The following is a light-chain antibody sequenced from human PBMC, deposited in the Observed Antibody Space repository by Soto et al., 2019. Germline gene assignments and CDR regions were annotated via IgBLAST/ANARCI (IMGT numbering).Light chain of an antibody. V-gene: IGKV3-11*01. Sequence: EIVLTQSPATLSLSPGERATLSCRASQSVSSYLAWYQQKPGQAPRLLIYDASNRATGIPARFSGSGSGTDFTLTISSLEPEDFAVYSCQQYNNWPLGFGGGTKVEIK. J-gene: IGKJ4*01. CDR3: QQYNNWPLG. CDR2: DAS. CDR1: QSVSSY.